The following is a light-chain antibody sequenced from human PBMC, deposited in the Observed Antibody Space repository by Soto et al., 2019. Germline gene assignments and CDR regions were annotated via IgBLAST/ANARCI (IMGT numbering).Light chain of an antibody. CDR2: EVT. Sequence: QSALTQPPSASGSPGQSVTISCTGTSSDVGGYNYVSWYQQHPGKAPKLMIYEVTKRPSGVPDRCSGSKSGNTASLTVSGLQAEDEADYYCSSYAGGNNVVFGGGTELAVL. CDR3: SSYAGGNNVV. V-gene: IGLV2-8*01. J-gene: IGLJ2*01. CDR1: SSDVGGYNY.